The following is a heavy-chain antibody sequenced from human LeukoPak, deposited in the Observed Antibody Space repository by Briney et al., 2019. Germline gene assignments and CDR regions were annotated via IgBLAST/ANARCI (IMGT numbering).Heavy chain of an antibody. D-gene: IGHD6-13*01. CDR1: GYTFTGYY. J-gene: IGHJ4*02. CDR2: INPNSGGT. CDR3: ARVVGIAAAGTRFFDY. V-gene: IGHV1-2*02. Sequence: GASVKVSCKASGYTFTGYYMHWVRQAPGQGLEWMGWINPNSGGTNYAQKFQGRVTMTRDTSINTAYMELSRLTSDDTAVYYCARVVGIAAAGTRFFDYWGQGTLVTVSS.